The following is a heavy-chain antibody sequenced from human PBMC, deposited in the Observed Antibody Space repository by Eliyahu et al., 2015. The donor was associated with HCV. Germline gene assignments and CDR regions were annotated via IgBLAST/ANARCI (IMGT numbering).Heavy chain of an antibody. J-gene: IGHJ5*02. Sequence: QVELQESGPGLAKPSETLSLTCTVSGGSISNYYLNWIRQPPGKGLEWIGYNHYSGSTNYNPSLKSRVTISVDTSKSSFSLILSSVTAADTAVYYCATDSRSGRYGHWFDPWGQGTLVTVSS. V-gene: IGHV4-59*12. CDR1: GGSISNYY. D-gene: IGHD6-19*01. CDR3: ATDSRSGRYGHWFDP. CDR2: NHYSGST.